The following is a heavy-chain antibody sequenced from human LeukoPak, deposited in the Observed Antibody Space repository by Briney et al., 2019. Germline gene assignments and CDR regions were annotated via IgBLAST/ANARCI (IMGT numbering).Heavy chain of an antibody. Sequence: SETPSLTCAVYGGSFSGYYWSWIRQPPGKGLEWIGEINHSGSTNYNPSLKSRVTISVDTSKNQFSLKLSSVTAADTAVYYCARDEYRSSFDAFDIWGQGTMVTVSS. V-gene: IGHV4-34*01. CDR3: ARDEYRSSFDAFDI. CDR2: INHSGST. CDR1: GGSFSGYY. D-gene: IGHD6-6*01. J-gene: IGHJ3*02.